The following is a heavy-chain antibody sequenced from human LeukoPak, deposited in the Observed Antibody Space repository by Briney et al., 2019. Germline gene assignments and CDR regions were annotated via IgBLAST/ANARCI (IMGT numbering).Heavy chain of an antibody. D-gene: IGHD2-8*01. CDR2: ISAHNGKT. V-gene: IGHV1-18*01. Sequence: ASVKVSCKASGCTFSRYGISWVRQAPGQGLEWMGWISAHNGKTDYAQKIQGRVTMTADTFTSTAYMELRSLRSDDTAVYYCARDRYCPNSVCYNDWFDPWGQGTLVPVSS. J-gene: IGHJ5*02. CDR3: ARDRYCPNSVCYNDWFDP. CDR1: GCTFSRYG.